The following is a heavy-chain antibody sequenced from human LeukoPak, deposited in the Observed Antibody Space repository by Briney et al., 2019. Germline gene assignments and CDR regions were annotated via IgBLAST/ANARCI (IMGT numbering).Heavy chain of an antibody. CDR1: GYTLTELS. CDR2: FDPEDGET. V-gene: IGHV1-24*01. Sequence: GASVKVSCKVSGYTLTELSMHWVRQAPGKGLEWMGGFDPEDGETIYAQKFQGRVTISRNTSISTAYMELSSLRSDDTAIYYCARRKFLGWFDPWGQGTLVTVSS. D-gene: IGHD7-27*01. CDR3: ARRKFLGWFDP. J-gene: IGHJ5*02.